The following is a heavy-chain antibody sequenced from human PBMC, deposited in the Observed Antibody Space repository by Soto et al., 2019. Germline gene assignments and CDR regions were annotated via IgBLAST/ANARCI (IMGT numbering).Heavy chain of an antibody. CDR1: GFTFSSYS. CDR2: ISSSSSYI. CDR3: ARVPAPIYCGGDCYSGYFDY. Sequence: PGGSLRLSCAASGFTFSSYSMNWVRQAPGKGLEWVSFISSSSSYIYYADSVKGRFTISRDNAKNSLYLQMNSLRAEDTAVYYCARVPAPIYCGGDCYSGYFDYWGQGTLVTVSS. D-gene: IGHD2-21*02. V-gene: IGHV3-21*01. J-gene: IGHJ4*02.